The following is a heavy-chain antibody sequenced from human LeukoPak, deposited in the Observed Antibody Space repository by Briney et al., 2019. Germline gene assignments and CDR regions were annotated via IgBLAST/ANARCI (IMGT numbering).Heavy chain of an antibody. Sequence: KPSETLSLTCAVYGGSFSGYYWSWIRQPPGKGLEWIGEINHSGSTNYNPSLKSRVTISVDTSKNQFSLKLSSVTAADTAVYYCARRTYYYDSSGYYRWFDPWGQGTLVTVSS. J-gene: IGHJ5*02. D-gene: IGHD3-22*01. CDR2: INHSGST. CDR3: ARRTYYYDSSGYYRWFDP. V-gene: IGHV4-34*01. CDR1: GGSFSGYY.